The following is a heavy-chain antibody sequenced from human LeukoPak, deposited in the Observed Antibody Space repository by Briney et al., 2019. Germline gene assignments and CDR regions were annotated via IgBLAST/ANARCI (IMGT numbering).Heavy chain of an antibody. CDR3: ARDNYDFWSGYFHWFDP. D-gene: IGHD3-3*01. CDR2: ISYDGSNK. J-gene: IGHJ5*02. V-gene: IGHV3-30*04. CDR1: GFTFSSYA. Sequence: GGSLRLSCAASGFTFSSYAMHWVRQAPGKRLEWVAVISYDGSNKYYADSVKGRFTISRDNSKNTLYLQMNSLRAEDTAVYYCARDNYDFWSGYFHWFDPWGQGTLVTVSS.